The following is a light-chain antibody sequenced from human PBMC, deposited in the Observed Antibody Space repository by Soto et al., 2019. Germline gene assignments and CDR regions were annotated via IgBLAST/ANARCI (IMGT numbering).Light chain of an antibody. V-gene: IGKV1-39*01. CDR3: QQSYSSPKP. CDR2: AAS. CDR1: QSISRY. Sequence: DIQMTQSPSSLSASVGDRVTITCRASQSISRYLNWYQQKPGKAPKLLIYAASSLQSGVPSTFSGRGAGTDVTLTISSLQPEEFATYYCQQSYSSPKPCGGGTKVELK. J-gene: IGKJ4*01.